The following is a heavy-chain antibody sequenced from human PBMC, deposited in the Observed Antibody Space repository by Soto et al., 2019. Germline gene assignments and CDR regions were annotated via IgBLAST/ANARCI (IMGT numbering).Heavy chain of an antibody. CDR2: IYHSGST. Sequence: SDTLSLTCAVSGGSINKNNWWSWVRQSPGKGLEWIGEIYHSGSTNYNPSLESRVTISVDKSNNQFSLKLRSVTAADTAVYYCARGSGPLSISMIVITKSFDPWGQGTLVTVSS. V-gene: IGHV4-4*02. D-gene: IGHD3-22*01. CDR1: GGSINKNNW. J-gene: IGHJ5*02. CDR3: ARGSGPLSISMIVITKSFDP.